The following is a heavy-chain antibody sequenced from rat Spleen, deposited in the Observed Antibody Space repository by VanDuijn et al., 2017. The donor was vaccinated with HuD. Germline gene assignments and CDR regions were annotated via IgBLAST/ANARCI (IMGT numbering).Heavy chain of an antibody. CDR2: ISYEGSGT. CDR3: ARPGITSYVMHA. Sequence: EVQLVESGGGLVQPGRSMKLSCAASGFTFSNYDMAWVRQAPKKGLEWVASISYEGSGTYYGDSVKGRFPISRDNAKSTLYLQMNSLRSEDTATYFCARPGITSYVMHAWGQGASVTVSS. D-gene: IGHD1-4*01. CDR1: GFTFSNYD. J-gene: IGHJ4*01. V-gene: IGHV5-22*01.